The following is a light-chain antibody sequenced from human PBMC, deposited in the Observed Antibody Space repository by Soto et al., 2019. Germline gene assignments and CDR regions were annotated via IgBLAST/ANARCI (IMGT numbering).Light chain of an antibody. V-gene: IGKV3-15*01. CDR2: GAS. CDR1: QSVRTK. CDR3: QQYNSWPPIT. J-gene: IGKJ5*01. Sequence: EIVMTQSPDTLYVSPGEGATLSCRASQSVRTKLAWYQQEAGQAPRLLIYGASTRATGIPDRFSGSGSGTEFTLTISSLQSEDFAVYYCQQYNSWPPITFGQGTRLEIK.